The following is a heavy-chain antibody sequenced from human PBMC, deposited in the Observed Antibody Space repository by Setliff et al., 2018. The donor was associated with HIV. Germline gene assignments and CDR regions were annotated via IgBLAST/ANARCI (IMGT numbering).Heavy chain of an antibody. D-gene: IGHD4-17*01. CDR2: INVGGGTK. CDR1: IFDFDNLY. Sequence: GGSLRLSCAASIFDFDNLYMAWIRQAPGKGLEWVSYINVGGGTKYYADSVRGRFTISRDDAKNSLFLQMKDLRAEDAAVYYCLTHHGDPDYWGQGTLVTVSS. J-gene: IGHJ4*02. V-gene: IGHV3-11*04. CDR3: LTHHGDPDY.